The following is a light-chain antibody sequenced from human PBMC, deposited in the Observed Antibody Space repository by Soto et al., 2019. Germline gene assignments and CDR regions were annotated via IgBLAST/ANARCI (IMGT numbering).Light chain of an antibody. CDR1: QDIRKY. CDR2: GAS. CDR3: QQYDNLPPFT. J-gene: IGKJ3*01. V-gene: IGKV1-33*01. Sequence: DIQMTQSPSSLSASIGDRVTITCQASQDIRKYLNWYQQKPGRAPKLLIYGASNLETGVPSRFSGSGYGTDFICPSSSLQPEDMATYFCQQYDNLPPFTFGPGTKVAIK.